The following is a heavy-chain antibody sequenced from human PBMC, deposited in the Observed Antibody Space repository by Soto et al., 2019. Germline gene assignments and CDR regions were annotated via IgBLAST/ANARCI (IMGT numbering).Heavy chain of an antibody. Sequence: EVQLVESGGGLVQPGGSLRLSCAASGFNVSNNYMTWVRQAPGKGLEWVSIIFTAGSTFYADSVKGRFTISRHNSNNTLYVQINSLTAEDTAVYYWARGFAVTVAAFDIWGQRTLVTVSS. V-gene: IGHV3-53*04. CDR1: GFNVSNNY. CDR3: ARGFAVTVAAFDI. J-gene: IGHJ3*02. D-gene: IGHD2-15*01. CDR2: IFTAGST.